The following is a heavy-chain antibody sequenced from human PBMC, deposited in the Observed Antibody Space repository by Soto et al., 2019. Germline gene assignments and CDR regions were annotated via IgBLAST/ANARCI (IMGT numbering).Heavy chain of an antibody. J-gene: IGHJ3*02. Sequence: QAQLVESGGGVVQPGRSLRLSCVASGFTFSNYAMHWVRQAPGKGLEWMAVIRNDGNEIYYADSVKARFTISRDNSKNTLFLHMNSLRAEDTAVYHCARENYFVSGSDYFFDALDIWGQGTTLTVSS. V-gene: IGHV3-30-3*01. CDR1: GFTFSNYA. CDR3: ARENYFVSGSDYFFDALDI. CDR2: IRNDGNEI. D-gene: IGHD3-10*01.